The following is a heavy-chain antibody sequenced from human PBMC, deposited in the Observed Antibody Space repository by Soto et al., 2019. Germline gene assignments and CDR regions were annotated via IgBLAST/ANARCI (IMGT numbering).Heavy chain of an antibody. CDR1: GDSISTVDYF. Sequence: SETLSLTCSVSGDSISTVDYFWAWIRQPPGQALEYIGYIYKSATTYYNPSFESRVAISLDTSKSQFSLNLTSVTAADTAVYLCARGRYCLTGRCFPNWFDSWGQATVVTVS. CDR2: IYKSATT. J-gene: IGHJ5*01. CDR3: ARGRYCLTGRCFPNWFDS. D-gene: IGHD2-15*01. V-gene: IGHV4-30-4*01.